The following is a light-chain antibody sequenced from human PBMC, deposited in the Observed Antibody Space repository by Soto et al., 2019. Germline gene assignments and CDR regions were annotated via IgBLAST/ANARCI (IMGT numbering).Light chain of an antibody. V-gene: IGKV3-20*01. CDR3: QQYGSSRFT. Sequence: EIVLTQSPGTLSLSPGERATLSCRASQSISSSYLAWYQQKPGQAPRLLVYGTSSRATGIPDRFSGSVSGTDFTLTISRLEPKDFAVYYCQQYGSSRFTFGTGTKVDIK. CDR2: GTS. J-gene: IGKJ3*01. CDR1: QSISSSY.